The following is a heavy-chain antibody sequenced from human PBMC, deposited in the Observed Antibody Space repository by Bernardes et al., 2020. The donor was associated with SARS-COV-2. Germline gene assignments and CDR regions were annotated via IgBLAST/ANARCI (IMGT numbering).Heavy chain of an antibody. D-gene: IGHD3-22*01. CDR1: GFTFDDYA. Sequence: SLRLSCAASGFTFDDYAMHWVRQAPGKGLEWVSGISWNSGSLGYADSVKGRFTISRDNAKNSLYLQMNSLRAEDTALYYCAKDFRYDSSGTWGQGTLVTVSS. J-gene: IGHJ4*02. CDR3: AKDFRYDSSGT. V-gene: IGHV3-9*01. CDR2: ISWNSGSL.